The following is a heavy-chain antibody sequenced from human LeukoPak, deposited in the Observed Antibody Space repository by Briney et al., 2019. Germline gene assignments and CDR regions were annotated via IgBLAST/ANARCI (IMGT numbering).Heavy chain of an antibody. CDR3: ARERSPYSSSHPPDY. J-gene: IGHJ4*02. CDR1: GFTFSSYW. V-gene: IGHV3-74*01. CDR2: INSDGSST. Sequence: GGSLRLSCAASGFTFSSYWMHWVRQAPGKGLVWVSRINSDGSSTSYADSVKGRFTISRDNAKNTLYLQMNSLRAEDTAVYYCARERSPYSSSHPPDYWGQGTLVTVSS. D-gene: IGHD6-6*01.